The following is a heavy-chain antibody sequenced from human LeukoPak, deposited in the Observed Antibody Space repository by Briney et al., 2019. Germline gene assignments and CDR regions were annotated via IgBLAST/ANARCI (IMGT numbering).Heavy chain of an antibody. V-gene: IGHV3-23*01. Sequence: PGGSLRLSCAASGFTISSYAMSWVRRAPAKGLEWVSAISGSGGSTYYADSVKGRFTISRDNSKDTLYLQVNSLRAEDTAVYFCAKSGEFLSSYYYYGMDVWGQGTTVTVSS. J-gene: IGHJ6*02. D-gene: IGHD3-10*01. CDR3: AKSGEFLSSYYYYGMDV. CDR2: ISGSGGST. CDR1: GFTISSYA.